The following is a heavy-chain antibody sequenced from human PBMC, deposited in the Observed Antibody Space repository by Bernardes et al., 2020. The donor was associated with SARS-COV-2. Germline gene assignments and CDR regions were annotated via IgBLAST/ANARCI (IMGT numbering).Heavy chain of an antibody. Sequence: GGSLRLSCAASGFTFSSHWMHWVRQAPGKGLVWVSRINGAGSTSSYADFVAGRFTISRDNAKNTLYLQMNSLRDEDTAVYYCVKGGADYGDWDYLGQGILVTVSS. V-gene: IGHV3-74*01. CDR2: INGAGSTS. J-gene: IGHJ4*02. CDR1: GFTFSSHW. D-gene: IGHD4-17*01. CDR3: VKGGADYGDWDY.